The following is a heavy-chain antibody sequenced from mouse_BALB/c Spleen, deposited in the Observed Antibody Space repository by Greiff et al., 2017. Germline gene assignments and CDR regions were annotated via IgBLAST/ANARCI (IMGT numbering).Heavy chain of an antibody. CDR2: ISDGGSYT. V-gene: IGHV5-4*02. J-gene: IGHJ2*01. CDR1: GFTFSDYY. Sequence: EVKLVESGGGLVKPGGSLKLSCAASGFTFSDYYMYWVRQTPEKRLEWVATISDGGSYTYYPDSVKGRFTISRDNAKNNLYLQMSSLKSEDTAMYYCARDGYYGSSYVGYFDYWGQGTTLTVSS. CDR3: ARDGYYGSSYVGYFDY. D-gene: IGHD1-1*01.